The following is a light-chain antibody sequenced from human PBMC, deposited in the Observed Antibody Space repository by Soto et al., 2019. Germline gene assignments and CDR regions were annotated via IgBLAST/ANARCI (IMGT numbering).Light chain of an antibody. J-gene: IGLJ2*01. V-gene: IGLV2-8*01. CDR1: SSDVGGYNF. Sequence: QSALTQPPSASGSPGQSDTISCTGASSDVGGYNFVSWYQHHPGKAPRLMIYDVTQRPSGVPDRFSGSKSGNTASLTVSGLQVDDEAYYYCSSYAGSSIPVAFGGGTKLTVL. CDR2: DVT. CDR3: SSYAGSSIPVA.